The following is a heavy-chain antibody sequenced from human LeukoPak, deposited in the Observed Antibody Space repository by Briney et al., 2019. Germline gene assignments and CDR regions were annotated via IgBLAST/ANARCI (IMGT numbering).Heavy chain of an antibody. CDR1: GGSISSYY. D-gene: IGHD5-12*01. CDR3: ARVYSGYDPHHDY. Sequence: SETLSLTCTVSGGSISSYYWNWIRQPPGKGLEWIGYIYYSGGTNYNPSLKSRVTISVDTSKNQFSLKLSSVTAADTAVYYCARVYSGYDPHHDYWGQGTLVTVSS. CDR2: IYYSGGT. J-gene: IGHJ4*02. V-gene: IGHV4-59*01.